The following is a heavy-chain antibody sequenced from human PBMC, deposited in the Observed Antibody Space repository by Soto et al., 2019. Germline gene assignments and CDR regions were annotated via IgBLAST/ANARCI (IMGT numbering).Heavy chain of an antibody. D-gene: IGHD2-21*02. CDR1: GGSISSGDYY. J-gene: IGHJ5*02. CDR3: ARAMVVTQNWFDP. Sequence: QVQLQESGPGLVKPSQTLSLTCTVSGGSISSGDYYWSWIRQPPGKGLEWIGYIYYSGSTYYNRSLTSRVTITVDTSKNQFSLKLSSVTAADTAVYYCARAMVVTQNWFDPWGQGTLVTVSS. V-gene: IGHV4-30-4*01. CDR2: IYYSGST.